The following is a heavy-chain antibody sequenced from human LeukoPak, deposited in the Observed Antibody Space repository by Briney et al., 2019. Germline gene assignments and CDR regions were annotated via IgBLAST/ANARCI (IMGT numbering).Heavy chain of an antibody. D-gene: IGHD3-3*01. CDR3: ARDPRGSYDFWSGLHDY. Sequence: ASVKVSCKASGYTSTGYYMHWVRQAPGQGLEWMGWISPNSGGTNYAQKFQGRVTMTRDTSISTAYMELSRLRSDDTAVYYCARDPRGSYDFWSGLHDYWGQGTLVTVSS. CDR1: GYTSTGYY. V-gene: IGHV1-2*02. J-gene: IGHJ4*02. CDR2: ISPNSGGT.